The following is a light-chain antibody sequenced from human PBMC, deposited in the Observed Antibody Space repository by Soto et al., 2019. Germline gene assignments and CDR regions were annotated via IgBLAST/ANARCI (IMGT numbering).Light chain of an antibody. CDR2: AAS. J-gene: IGKJ5*01. CDR1: QTLSKW. V-gene: IGKV1-12*01. CDR3: LQANTFPIT. Sequence: DIQMTQSPSTLSASVGDTVTVTCRASQTLSKWLAWYQQKPGKAPRLLIYAASSLQSGVPSRFSGSGSGTYFTLTISSLQPEDFATYYCLQANTFPITFGQGTRLEIK.